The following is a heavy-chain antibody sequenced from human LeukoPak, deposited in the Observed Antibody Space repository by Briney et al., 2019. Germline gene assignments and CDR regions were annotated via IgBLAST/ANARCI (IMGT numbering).Heavy chain of an antibody. J-gene: IGHJ4*02. CDR1: GYTFTSYA. D-gene: IGHD3-22*01. CDR3: AREANRKNYYDSSGYQPFDY. V-gene: IGHV1-3*01. CDR2: INAGNGNT. Sequence: ASVKVSCKASGYTFTSYAMHWVRQAPGQRLEWMGWINAGNGNTKYSQKFQGRVTITRDTSASTAYMELSSLRSEDTAVHYCAREANRKNYYDSSGYQPFDYWGQGTLVTVSS.